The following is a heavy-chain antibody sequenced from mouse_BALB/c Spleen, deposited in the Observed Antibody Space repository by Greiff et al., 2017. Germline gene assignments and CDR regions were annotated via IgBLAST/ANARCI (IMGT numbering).Heavy chain of an antibody. CDR2: ISSGGSYT. CDR3: ARHGSSGLG. CDR1: GFTFSSYA. V-gene: IGHV5-9-3*01. D-gene: IGHD3-1*01. J-gene: IGHJ3*01. Sequence: EVQRVESGGGLVKPGGSLKLSCAASGFTFSSYAMSWVRQTPEKRLEWVATISSGGSYTYYPDSVKGRFTISRDNAKNTLYLQMSSLRSEDTAMYYCARHGSSGLGWGQGTLVTVSA.